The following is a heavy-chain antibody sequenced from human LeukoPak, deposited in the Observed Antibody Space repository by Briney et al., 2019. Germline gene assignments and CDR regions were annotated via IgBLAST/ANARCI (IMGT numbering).Heavy chain of an antibody. CDR3: ARSVRDWFDP. CDR2: MNPNSGNT. Sequence: ASVKVSCKASGYTFTGYYMHWVRQAPGQGLEWMGWMNPNSGNTGYAQKFQGRVTITRNTSISTAYMELSSLRSEDTAVYYCARSVRDWFDPWGQGTLVTVSS. V-gene: IGHV1-8*03. CDR1: GYTFTGYY. J-gene: IGHJ5*02. D-gene: IGHD3-10*01.